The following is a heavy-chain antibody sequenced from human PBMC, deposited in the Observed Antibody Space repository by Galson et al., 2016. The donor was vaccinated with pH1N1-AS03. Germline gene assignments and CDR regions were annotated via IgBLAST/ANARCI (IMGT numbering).Heavy chain of an antibody. J-gene: IGHJ4*02. V-gene: IGHV1-46*01. D-gene: IGHD4-17*01. CDR2: IHPRGGP. CDR1: GFTFTRYY. Sequence: SVKVSCKASGFTFTRYYMHWVRQAPGQGLEWMGIIHPRGGPLSAQHLQGRVSMARDTSTSTVYMELSNLRPDDTAVYYCARDGGHYGDCDYWGQGTLVTVSS. CDR3: ARDGGHYGDCDY.